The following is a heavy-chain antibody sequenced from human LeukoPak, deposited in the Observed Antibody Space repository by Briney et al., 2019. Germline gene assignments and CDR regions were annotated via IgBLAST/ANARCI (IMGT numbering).Heavy chain of an antibody. D-gene: IGHD3-10*02. V-gene: IGHV4-59*11. CDR3: AAVNSSVRGVITPDAFDF. Sequence: SETLSLTCPVSRGAISRHYWSWIRQPPGKGLEWIGYIYYSGSTNYNPSLKSRVTISVDTSKNQFSLKLSSVTAADTAVYYCAAVNSSVRGVITPDAFDFWGQGTMVTVSS. CDR2: IYYSGST. J-gene: IGHJ3*01. CDR1: RGAISRHY.